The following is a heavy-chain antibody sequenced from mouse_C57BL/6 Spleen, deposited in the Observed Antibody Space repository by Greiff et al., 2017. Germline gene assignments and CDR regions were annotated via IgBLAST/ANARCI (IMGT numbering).Heavy chain of an antibody. CDR3: ARWGGNYVEDYAMDY. CDR1: GFTFTDYY. CDR2: IRNKANGYTT. D-gene: IGHD2-1*01. Sequence: EVKLMESGGGLVQPGGSLSLSCAASGFTFTDYYMSWVRQPPGKALEWLGFIRNKANGYTTEYSASVKGRFTISRDNSQSILYLQMNALRAEDSATYYWARWGGNYVEDYAMDYWGQGTSVTVSS. J-gene: IGHJ4*01. V-gene: IGHV7-3*01.